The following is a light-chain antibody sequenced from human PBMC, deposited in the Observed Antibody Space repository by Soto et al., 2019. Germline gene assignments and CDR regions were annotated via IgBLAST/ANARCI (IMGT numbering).Light chain of an antibody. J-gene: IGLJ3*02. CDR2: EGS. V-gene: IGLV2-23*01. Sequence: QSALTQPASVSGSPGQSITISCTETSSDVGSYNLVSWYQQHPGKAPKLMIYEGSKRPSGVSNRFSGSKSGNTASLTISGLQAEDEADYYCCSYAGSPWVFGGGTKLTVL. CDR3: CSYAGSPWV. CDR1: SSDVGSYNL.